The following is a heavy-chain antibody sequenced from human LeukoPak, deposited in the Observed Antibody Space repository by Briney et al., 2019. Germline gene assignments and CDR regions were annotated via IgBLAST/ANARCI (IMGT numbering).Heavy chain of an antibody. J-gene: IGHJ5*02. D-gene: IGHD6-19*01. CDR3: ARGGWSLDR. Sequence: SSETLSLICSVSGDSITSISWSWIRQPPGKGLEWIGYVHYSGTPNYNLSLRSRVSMSADTFKNQFSLKLISVTAADTAVYYCARGGWSLDRWGQGTLVTVSS. CDR2: VHYSGTP. V-gene: IGHV4-59*01. CDR1: GDSITSIS.